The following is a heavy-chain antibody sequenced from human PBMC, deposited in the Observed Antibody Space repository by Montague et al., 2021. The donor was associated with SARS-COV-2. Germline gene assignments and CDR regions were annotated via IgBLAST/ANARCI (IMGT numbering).Heavy chain of an antibody. CDR3: ARIPVGSKYYFDF. CDR1: GDSVSSNIAT. Sequence: CAISGDSVSSNIATWNWIRQSPSRGLEWPGRTYYRSKWYNDYAESVKSRITIDPDTSKHQFSLHLSSVTPEDTAVYYCARIPVGSKYYFDFWGQGTLVTVSS. D-gene: IGHD2-2*01. J-gene: IGHJ4*02. CDR2: TYYRSKWYN. V-gene: IGHV6-1*01.